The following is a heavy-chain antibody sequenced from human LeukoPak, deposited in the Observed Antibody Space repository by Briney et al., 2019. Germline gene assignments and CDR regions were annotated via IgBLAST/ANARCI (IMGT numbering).Heavy chain of an antibody. D-gene: IGHD3-3*01. CDR2: ISSSSSYI. J-gene: IGHJ5*02. CDR3: ARVYSTIFGVVRNWFDP. Sequence: GGSLRLPCAASGFTFSSYSMNWVRQAPGKGLEWVSSISSSSSYIYYADSVKGRFTISRDNAKNSLYLQMNRQRAEDTAAYYCARVYSTIFGVVRNWFDPWGQGTLVTVSS. CDR1: GFTFSSYS. V-gene: IGHV3-21*01.